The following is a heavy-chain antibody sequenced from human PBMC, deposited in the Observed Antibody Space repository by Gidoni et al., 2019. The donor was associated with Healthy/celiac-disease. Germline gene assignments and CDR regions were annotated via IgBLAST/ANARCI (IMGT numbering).Heavy chain of an antibody. J-gene: IGHJ4*02. Sequence: QVQLQQWGAGLLKPSETLSLTCAVSGGSFSGYYWSWIRQPPGKGLEWIGEINHSGSTNYNPSLKSRVTISVDTSKNQFSLKLSSVTAADTAVYYCARGSTVTTPYFDYWGQGTLVTVSS. CDR1: GGSFSGYY. CDR3: ARGSTVTTPYFDY. V-gene: IGHV4-34*01. D-gene: IGHD4-17*01. CDR2: INHSGST.